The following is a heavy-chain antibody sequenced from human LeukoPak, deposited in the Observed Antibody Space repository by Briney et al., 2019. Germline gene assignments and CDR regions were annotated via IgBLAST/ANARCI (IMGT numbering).Heavy chain of an antibody. D-gene: IGHD3-22*01. CDR1: GYRLSNYW. CDR2: IYASDSDT. Sequence: GESLKIPCKASGYRLSNYWIGWVRQVSGKGLEWIGTIYASDSDTRYSPSFQGQVTISADKSINTAYLQWSSLKASDTAMYYCARKRSSGYYDSSGYAIDAFDMWGQGTMVTVSS. J-gene: IGHJ3*02. V-gene: IGHV5-51*01. CDR3: ARKRSSGYYDSSGYAIDAFDM.